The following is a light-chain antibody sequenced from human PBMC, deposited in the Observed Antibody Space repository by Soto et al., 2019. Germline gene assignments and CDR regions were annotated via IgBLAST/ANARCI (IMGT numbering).Light chain of an antibody. V-gene: IGKV1-39*01. Sequence: DIQMTQSPSTLSASGGDRDTIMCRADQGIGRWLAWYQQIPGKAPKLLIYDASNLHSGVPSRFSGSGSGTDFTLTISSLQPEDFATYYCQQSYSSPITFGQGTRLEIK. CDR3: QQSYSSPIT. CDR1: QGIGRW. CDR2: DAS. J-gene: IGKJ5*01.